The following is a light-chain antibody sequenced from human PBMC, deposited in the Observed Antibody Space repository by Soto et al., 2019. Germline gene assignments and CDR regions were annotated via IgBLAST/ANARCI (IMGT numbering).Light chain of an antibody. J-gene: IGKJ1*01. CDR3: QQYGRSPWT. CDR1: QTVRNNY. CDR2: GAS. V-gene: IGKV3-20*01. Sequence: EFVLTQSPGTLSLSLGERATLSCRASQTVRNNYLAWYQQKPGQAPRLLIYGASSRATGIPDRFSGSGSGTDFTLTISRLQPEDFAVYYCQQYGRSPWTFGQGTKVDIK.